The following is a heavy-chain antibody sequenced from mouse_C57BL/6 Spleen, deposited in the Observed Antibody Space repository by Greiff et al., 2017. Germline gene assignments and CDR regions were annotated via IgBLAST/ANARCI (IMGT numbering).Heavy chain of an antibody. CDR2: IRNKANGYTT. J-gene: IGHJ1*03. Sequence: DVMLVESGGGLVQPGGSLSLSCAASGFTFTDYYMSWVRQPPGKALEWLGFIRNKANGYTTEYSASVKGRFTISRDNSQSILYLQMHALGAEDSATYYFARYETWSPDWYFDVRGTGTTVTVSS. CDR1: GFTFTDYY. CDR3: ARYETWSPDWYFDV. V-gene: IGHV7-3*01.